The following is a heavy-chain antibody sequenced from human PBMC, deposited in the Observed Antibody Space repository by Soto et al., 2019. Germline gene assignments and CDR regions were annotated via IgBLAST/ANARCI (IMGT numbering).Heavy chain of an antibody. D-gene: IGHD3-16*01. CDR1: GYTFTSYG. CDR2: ISAYNGNT. CDR3: ARDRLSVNIYYGMDV. Sequence: ASVKVSCKASGYTFTSYGISWVRQAPGQGLEWMGWISAYNGNTNYAQKLQGRVTMTTDTSTSTAYMELRSLRSDDTAVYYCARDRLSVNIYYGMDVWGQGTTVTVSS. V-gene: IGHV1-18*01. J-gene: IGHJ6*02.